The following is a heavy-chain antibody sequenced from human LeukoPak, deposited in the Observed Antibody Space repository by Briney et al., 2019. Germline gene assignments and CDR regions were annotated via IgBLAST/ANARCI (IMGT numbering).Heavy chain of an antibody. CDR2: ISYDGSNK. V-gene: IGHV3-30*18. J-gene: IGHJ6*03. D-gene: IGHD1/OR15-1a*01. CDR3: AKAPTVLQLDQIYYYYYMDV. Sequence: GRSLRLSCAASGFTFSSYGMHWVRQAPGKGLEWVAVISYDGSNKYYADSVKGRFTISRDNSKNTLYLQMNSLRAEETAVYYCAKAPTVLQLDQIYYYYYMDVWGKGTTVTISS. CDR1: GFTFSSYG.